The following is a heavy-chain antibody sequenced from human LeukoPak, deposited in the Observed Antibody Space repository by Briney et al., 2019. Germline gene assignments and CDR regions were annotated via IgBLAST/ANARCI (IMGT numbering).Heavy chain of an antibody. D-gene: IGHD6-13*01. J-gene: IGHJ3*02. CDR2: IYSGGST. Sequence: GGSLRLSCAASGFTFSSYGMSWVRQAPGKGLEWVSVIYSGGSTYYADSVKGRFTISRDNSKNTLYLQMNSLRAEDTAVYYCARDVSSSGSDAFDIWGQGTMVTVSS. V-gene: IGHV3-66*01. CDR1: GFTFSSYG. CDR3: ARDVSSSGSDAFDI.